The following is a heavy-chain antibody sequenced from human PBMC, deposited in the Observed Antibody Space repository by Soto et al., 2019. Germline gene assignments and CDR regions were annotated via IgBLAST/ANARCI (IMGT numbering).Heavy chain of an antibody. D-gene: IGHD3-22*01. J-gene: IGHJ6*02. CDR1: GYSFTSYW. Sequence: PGESLKISCKGSGYSFTSYWIGWVRQMPGKGLEWMGIIYPGDSDTRYSPSFQGQVTISADKSISTAYLQWSSLKASDTAMYYCARGEYYYDSSGLSWSSVYCYYGMDVWGQGTTVTVSS. CDR2: IYPGDSDT. V-gene: IGHV5-51*01. CDR3: ARGEYYYDSSGLSWSSVYCYYGMDV.